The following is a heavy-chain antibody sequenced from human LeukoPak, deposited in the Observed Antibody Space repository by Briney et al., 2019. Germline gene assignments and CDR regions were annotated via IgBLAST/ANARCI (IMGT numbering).Heavy chain of an antibody. CDR1: GGDFSNFG. CDR3: AKRADTPMLRYIES. D-gene: IGHD5-18*01. CDR2: IIPVFGTA. Sequence: GSSVKVSFKASGGDFSNFGLTWVRQAPGQGLEWVGGIIPVFGTANYADSFQDRVTITADESTSTVYMELSSLRSEDTALYFCAKRADTPMLRYIESWGQGTLVTVPS. V-gene: IGHV1-69*13. J-gene: IGHJ4*02.